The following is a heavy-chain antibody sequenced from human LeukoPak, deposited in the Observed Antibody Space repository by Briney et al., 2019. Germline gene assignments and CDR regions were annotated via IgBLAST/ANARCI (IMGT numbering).Heavy chain of an antibody. D-gene: IGHD4-23*01. Sequence: GGSLRLSCAASGFSFGSYEMNWVRQAPGKGLEWVSYISTSGGTIYYADSVKGRFTISRDNAKNSLYLQMNSLRAEDTAVYYCARDSYYGGTQDYWGQGTLVTVSS. J-gene: IGHJ4*02. CDR3: ARDSYYGGTQDY. CDR2: ISTSGGTI. V-gene: IGHV3-48*03. CDR1: GFSFGSYE.